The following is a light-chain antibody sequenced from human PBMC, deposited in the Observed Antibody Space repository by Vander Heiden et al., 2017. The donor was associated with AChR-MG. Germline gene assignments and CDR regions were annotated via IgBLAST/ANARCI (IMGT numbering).Light chain of an antibody. V-gene: IGKV1-33*01. CDR3: QQEDNLPIT. J-gene: IGKJ5*01. CDR1: QDISKY. CDR2: DAS. Sequence: IQLTQSPSSLSASLGDRVTITCRASQDISKYLNWYQQKPGKAPELLIYDASNLETGVPSRFSGSGSGTDFTFTISSLQPEDIATYYCQQEDNLPITFGQGTRVDIK.